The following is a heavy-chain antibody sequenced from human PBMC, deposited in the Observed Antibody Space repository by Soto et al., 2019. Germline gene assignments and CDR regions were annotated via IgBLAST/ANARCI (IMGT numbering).Heavy chain of an antibody. CDR2: INDGSEE. D-gene: IGHD1-1*01. CDR3: ARDDLFVDNGLDH. CDR1: GFSFSAHG. J-gene: IGHJ4*02. V-gene: IGHV3-33*01. Sequence: QVQLVESGGGVVRPGTSLRLSCAATGFSFSAHGMHWVRQAPGKGLEWLAVINDGSEEGYADSVRGRFTISRDNARNILSLQMDNLRAEDSALYYCARDDLFVDNGLDHWGQGTLVTVSS.